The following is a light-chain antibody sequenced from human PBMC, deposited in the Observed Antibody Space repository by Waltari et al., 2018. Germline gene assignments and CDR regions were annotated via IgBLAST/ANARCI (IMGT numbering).Light chain of an antibody. V-gene: IGKV1-39*01. CDR3: RQSFSTLWS. CDR2: AAS. Sequence: DIQMTQSPSSLSASVGDRVTITCRASQNILSHLNWYQQKPGRAPKVLIYAASSLQSGVPSRFSASGSGTEFTLTISSLQPEDFATYYCRQSFSTLWSFGQGTKVEIK. CDR1: QNILSH. J-gene: IGKJ1*01.